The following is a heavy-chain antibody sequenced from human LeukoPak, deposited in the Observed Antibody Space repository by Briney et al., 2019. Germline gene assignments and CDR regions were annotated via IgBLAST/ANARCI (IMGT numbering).Heavy chain of an antibody. CDR3: ATYGSSPYYYYYMDV. CDR1: GYTFTGYY. Sequence: GASVKVSCKASGYTFTGYYMHWVRQAPGQGLEWMGWINPNSGGTNYAQKFQGRVTITADKSTSTAYMELSSLRSEDTAVYYCATYGSSPYYYYYMDVWGKGTTVTVSS. V-gene: IGHV1-2*02. J-gene: IGHJ6*03. D-gene: IGHD6-13*01. CDR2: INPNSGGT.